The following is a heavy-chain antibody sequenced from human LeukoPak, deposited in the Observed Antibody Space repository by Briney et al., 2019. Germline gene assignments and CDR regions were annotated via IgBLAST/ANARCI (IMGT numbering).Heavy chain of an antibody. J-gene: IGHJ4*02. Sequence: PSETLSLTCAVYGGTFIGYYWSWIRQSPGKGLEWVGEINPGGSTNYNPSLESRVIISVDTSKNQSSLKMDSVRAADTAVYYCAREDCSGGDCTSFDYWGQGTLVTVSS. D-gene: IGHD2-15*01. CDR3: AREDCSGGDCTSFDY. CDR2: INPGGST. V-gene: IGHV4-34*01. CDR1: GGTFIGYY.